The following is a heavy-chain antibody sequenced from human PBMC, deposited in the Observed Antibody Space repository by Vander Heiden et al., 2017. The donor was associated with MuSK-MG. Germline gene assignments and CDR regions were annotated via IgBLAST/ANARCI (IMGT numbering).Heavy chain of an antibody. CDR1: GYTFPSYG. J-gene: IGHJ4*02. V-gene: IGHV1-18*01. D-gene: IGHD2-2*01. CDR2: INNSNGNT. CDR3: ARPLCGGITSCLDY. Sequence: QVQLVQSGAEVKKPGASVKVSCKASGYTFPSYGISWVRQAPGQGLGGIGWINNSNGNTNYAKKLQGRVTMTTDTSTSTVYMDLRSLTSDDTAVYYCARPLCGGITSCLDYWGQGTLVTVSS.